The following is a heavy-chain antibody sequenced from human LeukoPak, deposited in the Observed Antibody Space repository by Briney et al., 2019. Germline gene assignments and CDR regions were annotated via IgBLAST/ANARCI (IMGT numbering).Heavy chain of an antibody. CDR3: ARSYYDSSGYTPAIDY. J-gene: IGHJ4*02. D-gene: IGHD3-22*01. Sequence: SETLSLTCTVAGGPVSSGSNYWTWIRQPPGKGLEWIGYIYYTGSTNYNPSLKSRVTISVDTSKNQFSLKLSSVTAADTAVYYCARSYYDSSGYTPAIDYWGQGTLVTVSS. CDR2: IYYTGST. V-gene: IGHV4-61*01. CDR1: GGPVSSGSNY.